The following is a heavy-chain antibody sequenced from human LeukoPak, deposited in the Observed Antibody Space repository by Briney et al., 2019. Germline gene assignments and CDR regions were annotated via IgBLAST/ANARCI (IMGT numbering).Heavy chain of an antibody. D-gene: IGHD5-24*01. Sequence: SETLSLTCTLPGGSISSSRYYWGWIRQPPGKGLEWIGSIYYSGSTYYNPSLKSRVTISVDTSKNQFSLKLSSVTAADTAVYYCARHEGKGDGYNPGIYWFDPWGQGTLVTVSS. J-gene: IGHJ5*02. CDR3: ARHEGKGDGYNPGIYWFDP. V-gene: IGHV4-39*01. CDR2: IYYSGST. CDR1: GGSISSSRYY.